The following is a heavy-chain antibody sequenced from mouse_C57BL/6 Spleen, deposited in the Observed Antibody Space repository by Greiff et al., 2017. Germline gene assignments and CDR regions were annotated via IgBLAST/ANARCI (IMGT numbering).Heavy chain of an antibody. V-gene: IGHV1-52*01. Sequence: VQLQQPGAELVRPGSSVKLSCKASGYTFTSYWMHWVKQRPIQGLEWIGNIDPSDSETHYNQKFKDKATLTVDKSSSTAYMQLSSLTSEDSAVYYCARSPITTVVADYFDYWGQGTTLTVSS. CDR3: ARSPITTVVADYFDY. J-gene: IGHJ2*01. CDR1: GYTFTSYW. D-gene: IGHD1-1*01. CDR2: IDPSDSET.